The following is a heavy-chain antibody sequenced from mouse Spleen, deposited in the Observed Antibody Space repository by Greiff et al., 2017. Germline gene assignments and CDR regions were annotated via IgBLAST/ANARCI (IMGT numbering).Heavy chain of an antibody. V-gene: IGHV1-82*01. CDR2: IYPGDGDT. Sequence: VQRVESGPELVKPGASVKISCKASGYAFSSSWMNWVKQRPGKGLEWIGRIYPGDGDTNYNGKFKGKATLTADKSSSTAYMQLSSLTSEDSAVYFCARQPGLYAMDYWGQGTSVTVSS. D-gene: IGHD3-1*01. CDR3: ARQPGLYAMDY. J-gene: IGHJ4*01. CDR1: GYAFSSSW.